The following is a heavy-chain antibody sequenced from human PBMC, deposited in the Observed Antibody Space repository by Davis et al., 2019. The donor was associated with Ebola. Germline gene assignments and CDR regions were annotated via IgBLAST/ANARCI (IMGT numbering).Heavy chain of an antibody. CDR2: IKQDGSEK. V-gene: IGHV3-7*01. CDR1: GFTFSSYW. Sequence: GESLKISCAASGFTFSSYWMSWVRQAPGKGLEWVTNIKQDGSEKYYVDSVKGRFTISRDNAKNSLYLQMNSLRAEDTAVYYCARLFGVIPVFDYWGQGTLVTVSS. J-gene: IGHJ4*02. D-gene: IGHD3-3*01. CDR3: ARLFGVIPVFDY.